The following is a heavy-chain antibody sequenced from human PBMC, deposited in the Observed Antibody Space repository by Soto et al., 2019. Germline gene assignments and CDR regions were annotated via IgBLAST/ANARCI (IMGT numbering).Heavy chain of an antibody. CDR2: IIPMFSLV. Sequence: SVKVSCKASGGTFSSDAISWMRQAPGQGLEWMGGIIPMFSLVNYAQKFQGRVTVTADESKSSAYMELSSLRSDDSAVYYCARGGNRDGYSDAFDIWGQGTMVTVSS. CDR1: GGTFSSDA. V-gene: IGHV1-69*13. J-gene: IGHJ3*02. CDR3: ARGGNRDGYSDAFDI. D-gene: IGHD5-18*01.